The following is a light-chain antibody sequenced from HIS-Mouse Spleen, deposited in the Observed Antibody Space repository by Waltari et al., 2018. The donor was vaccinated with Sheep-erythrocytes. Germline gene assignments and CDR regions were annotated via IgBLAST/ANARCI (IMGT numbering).Light chain of an antibody. CDR1: KLGDKY. CDR3: QAWDSSTAWNVV. Sequence: SYELTQPPSVSVSPGQTASITCSGDKLGDKYACCYQQKPGQSPVLVIYQDSKRPSGIPERFSGSNSGNTATLTISGTQAMDEADYYCQAWDSSTAWNVVFGGGTKLTVL. CDR2: QDS. J-gene: IGLJ2*01. V-gene: IGLV3-1*01.